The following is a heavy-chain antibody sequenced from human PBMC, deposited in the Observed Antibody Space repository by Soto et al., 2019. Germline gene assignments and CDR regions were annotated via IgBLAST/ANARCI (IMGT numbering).Heavy chain of an antibody. CDR3: ARGGTPIDS. D-gene: IGHD3-16*01. CDR2: ISAYNGNT. Sequence: QVQLVQSGAEVKKPGASVKVSCKASGYTFTNFGISWVRQAPGQGLEWMGWISAYNGNTNYAQNFQGRVTMTTDTPRSTAYMELRTLRSDATAVYYCARGGTPIDSGARGPLVTVSS. CDR1: GYTFTNFG. J-gene: IGHJ4*02. V-gene: IGHV1-18*01.